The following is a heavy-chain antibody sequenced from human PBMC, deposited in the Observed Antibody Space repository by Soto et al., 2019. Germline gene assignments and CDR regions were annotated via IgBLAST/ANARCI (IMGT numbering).Heavy chain of an antibody. CDR3: AKGGVGITIFGVVTEPYYGMDV. Sequence: PGGSLRLSCAASGFTFSSYGMHWVRQAPGKGLEWVAVISYDGSNKYYADSVKGRFTISRDNSKNTLYLQMNSLRAEDTAVYYCAKGGVGITIFGVVTEPYYGMDVWGQGTTVTVSS. J-gene: IGHJ6*02. CDR2: ISYDGSNK. CDR1: GFTFSSYG. D-gene: IGHD3-3*01. V-gene: IGHV3-30*18.